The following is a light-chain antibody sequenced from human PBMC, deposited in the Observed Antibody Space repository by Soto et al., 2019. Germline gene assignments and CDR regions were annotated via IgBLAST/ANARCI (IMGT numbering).Light chain of an antibody. CDR1: QSVSSSY. CDR2: GAS. Sequence: EIVLTQSPGTLALSPGERATLSCRASQSVSSSYLAWYQQKPGQAPRLLIYGASSRATGIPDRFSGSGSGTDFTLTINRLEPEDFAVYYCQQYGSSPRTFGQRTKLEIK. CDR3: QQYGSSPRT. J-gene: IGKJ2*01. V-gene: IGKV3-20*01.